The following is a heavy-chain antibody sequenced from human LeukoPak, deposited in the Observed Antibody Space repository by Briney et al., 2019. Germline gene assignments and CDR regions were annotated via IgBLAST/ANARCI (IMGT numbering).Heavy chain of an antibody. J-gene: IGHJ3*02. CDR2: ISSSSSYI. CDR3: ARDRGYGDYVEAFDI. V-gene: IGHV3-21*01. D-gene: IGHD4-17*01. Sequence: GGSLRLSCAASGFTFSSYSMNWVRQAPGKGLEWVSSISSSSSYIYYADSVKGRFTISRDNAKNSLYLQMNSLRAEDTAVYYCARDRGYGDYVEAFDIWGQGTMVTVSS. CDR1: GFTFSSYS.